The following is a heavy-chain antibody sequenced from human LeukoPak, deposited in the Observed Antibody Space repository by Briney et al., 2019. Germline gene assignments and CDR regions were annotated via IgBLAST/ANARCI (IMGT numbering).Heavy chain of an antibody. CDR2: IYYVGTT. Sequence: SSETLSLTCEVSGGSMRSSSYYWGWIRQPPGKGLEWIGSIYYVGTTFYNPSLTSRITISADTSKNQFSLNLNSVTAADTAVYYCARAGDYYDSSGYHYWGQGTLVTVSS. CDR3: ARAGDYYDSSGYHY. V-gene: IGHV4-39*07. J-gene: IGHJ4*02. D-gene: IGHD3-22*01. CDR1: GGSMRSSSYY.